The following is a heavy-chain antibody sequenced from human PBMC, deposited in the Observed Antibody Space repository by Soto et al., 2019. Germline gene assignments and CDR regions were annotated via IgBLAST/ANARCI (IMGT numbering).Heavy chain of an antibody. CDR3: AKGGQVVVTARCDY. J-gene: IGHJ4*02. Sequence: PGWSLRLSCAASGFNFSTYGMHWVRQAPGKGLEWVAVISYDGSYKYYADSVKGRFTISRDNSKNTLYVQMNTLRAEDTAVYYCAKGGQVVVTARCDYWGPGTLVTVSS. CDR1: GFNFSTYG. V-gene: IGHV3-30*18. D-gene: IGHD2-21*02. CDR2: ISYDGSYK.